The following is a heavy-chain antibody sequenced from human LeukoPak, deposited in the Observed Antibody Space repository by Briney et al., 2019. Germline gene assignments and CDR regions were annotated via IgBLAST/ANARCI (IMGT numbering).Heavy chain of an antibody. V-gene: IGHV3-30*04. CDR3: GREKQSGGTPFDY. Sequence: GRSLRLSCVASGLTFTGHSMHWVRQAPGKGLEGVAVVAHDEKTIFYADSLKGRFTVSRDNSQNTVYLQMHSLRDEDTAVYYCGREKQSGGTPFDYWGQGSLVTVSS. D-gene: IGHD1-26*01. CDR2: VAHDEKTI. CDR1: GLTFTGHS. J-gene: IGHJ4*02.